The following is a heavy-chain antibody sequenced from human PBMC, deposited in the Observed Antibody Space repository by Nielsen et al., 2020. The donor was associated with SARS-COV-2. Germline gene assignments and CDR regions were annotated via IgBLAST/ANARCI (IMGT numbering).Heavy chain of an antibody. Sequence: GGSLRLSCAASGFTFSSYGMHWVRQAPGKGLEWVAVIWYDGSNKYYADSVKGRFTISRDNSKNTLYLQMNSLRAEDTAVYYCLYYYDSSGYPGFFEYWGQGTLVTVSS. CDR1: GFTFSSYG. J-gene: IGHJ4*02. CDR2: IWYDGSNK. D-gene: IGHD3-22*01. V-gene: IGHV3-33*08. CDR3: LYYYDSSGYPGFFEY.